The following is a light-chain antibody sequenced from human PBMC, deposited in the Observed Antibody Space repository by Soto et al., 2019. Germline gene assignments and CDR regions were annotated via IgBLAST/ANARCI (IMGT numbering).Light chain of an antibody. CDR3: QNYNSAPWT. Sequence: EIVMTQSPATLSVSPGERATLSCRASQSVGSGLSWYQQKPGQAPRLLIYGASTRATGIPARFSGSGSGTDFTLTITGLQPEDFATYYCQNYNSAPWTFGQGTKVEF. J-gene: IGKJ1*01. CDR1: QSVGSG. V-gene: IGKV3-15*01. CDR2: GAS.